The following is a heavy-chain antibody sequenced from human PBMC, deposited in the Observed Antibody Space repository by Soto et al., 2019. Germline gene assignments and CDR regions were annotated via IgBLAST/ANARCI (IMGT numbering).Heavy chain of an antibody. CDR3: AKEGWELRGSY. CDR1: GFTFSSXA. J-gene: IGHJ4*02. D-gene: IGHD1-26*01. V-gene: IGHV3-23*01. Sequence: GGSLRLSCAASGFTFSSXAMXWVRQAPGKGLEWVSAISGRGGSTYYADPGKGRFTISRDNSKNTLYLQMNSLRAEDTAVYYCAKEGWELRGSYWGQGTLVTVSS. CDR2: ISGRGGST.